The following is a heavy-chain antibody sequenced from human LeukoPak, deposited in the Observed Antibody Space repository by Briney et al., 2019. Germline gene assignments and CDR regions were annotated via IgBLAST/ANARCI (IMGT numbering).Heavy chain of an antibody. CDR2: ISGSGGNT. CDR3: AKDMYYDSSGPVFDY. V-gene: IGHV3-23*01. Sequence: GGSLRLSCAASGFTFSSYAMSWVRQAPGKGLEWVSAISGSGGNTYYADSVKGRFTISRDTSKNTLYLQMNSPRAEDTAVYYCAKDMYYDSSGPVFDYWGQGTLVTVSS. D-gene: IGHD3-22*01. CDR1: GFTFSSYA. J-gene: IGHJ4*02.